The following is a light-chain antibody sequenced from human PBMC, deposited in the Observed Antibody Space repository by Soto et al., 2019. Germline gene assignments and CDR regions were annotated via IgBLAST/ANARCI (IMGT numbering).Light chain of an antibody. V-gene: IGKV3-20*01. CDR3: QHYGRSSWT. Sequence: DIELTQSPGTLSLSPGERVTLSCRASQTVRSGFVAWYQQKPGQAPRLLIYGESTRATGIPVRFSGSGSGTDFTLTISSLEPEDLAVYYCQHYGRSSWTFGQGTKVEIK. J-gene: IGKJ1*01. CDR1: QTVRSGF. CDR2: GES.